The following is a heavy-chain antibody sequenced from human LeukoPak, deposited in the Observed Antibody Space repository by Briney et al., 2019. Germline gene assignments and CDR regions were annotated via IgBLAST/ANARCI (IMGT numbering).Heavy chain of an antibody. V-gene: IGHV3-30-3*01. D-gene: IGHD4-17*01. CDR1: GFTFNYHA. J-gene: IGHJ5*01. CDR2: MSYDGNNK. Sequence: GGSLRLSYAASGFTFNYHAMHWVRQAPSKGLEWVALMSYDGNNKYYADSVKGRFIISRDNSKNTLYLRMNSLSAGDTAVYFCARDSTPEALGGYGDSPILDSWGQGTLVIVSS. CDR3: ARDSTPEALGGYGDSPILDS.